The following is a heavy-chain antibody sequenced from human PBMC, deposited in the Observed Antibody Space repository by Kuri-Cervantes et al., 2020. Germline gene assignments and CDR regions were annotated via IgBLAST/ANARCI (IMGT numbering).Heavy chain of an antibody. J-gene: IGHJ5*02. Sequence: GESLKISCAASGFTFSDYYISWIRQAPGKGLEWVSYISSSGSTIYYADSVKGRFTISRDNAKNSLYLQMNSLGAEDTAVYYCARDLPRGGGGPWFDPWGQGTLVTVSS. CDR3: ARDLPRGGGGPWFDP. CDR1: GFTFSDYY. V-gene: IGHV3-11*01. CDR2: ISSSGSTI. D-gene: IGHD2-15*01.